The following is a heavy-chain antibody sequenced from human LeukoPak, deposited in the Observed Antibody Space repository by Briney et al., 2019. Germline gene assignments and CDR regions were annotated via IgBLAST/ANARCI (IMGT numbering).Heavy chain of an antibody. CDR1: GYTFSNYG. J-gene: IGHJ4*02. Sequence: GASVKVSCKASGYTFSNYGISWVRQAPGLGLEWMGWTSHNGNTNYAQKFQDGVTMTTDTSTTTAYMELRSLESDDTAVYYCARHSGSGWQALGYWGQGTPVTVSS. CDR3: ARHSGSGWQALGY. CDR2: TSHNGNT. D-gene: IGHD6-19*01. V-gene: IGHV1-18*04.